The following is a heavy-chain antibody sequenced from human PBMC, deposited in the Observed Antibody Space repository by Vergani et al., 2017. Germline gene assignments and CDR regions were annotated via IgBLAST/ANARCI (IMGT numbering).Heavy chain of an antibody. V-gene: IGHV3-30*02. Sequence: QVQLVESGGGVVQPGGSLRLSCAASGFTFSSYGMHWVRQAPGKGLEWVAFIRYDGSNKYYADSVKGRFTISRDNSKNTLYLQMNSLRAEDTAVYYCANSVIAGNVGVAYFGMDVWGKGTTVTVSP. CDR3: ANSVIAGNVGVAYFGMDV. CDR1: GFTFSSYG. CDR2: IRYDGSNK. D-gene: IGHD2/OR15-2a*01. J-gene: IGHJ6*04.